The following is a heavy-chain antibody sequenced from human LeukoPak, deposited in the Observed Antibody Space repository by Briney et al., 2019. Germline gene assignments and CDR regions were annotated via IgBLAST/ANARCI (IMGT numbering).Heavy chain of an antibody. CDR1: GGSFSGYY. CDR3: ARGRWRGYPDY. CDR2: INHSGST. V-gene: IGHV4-34*01. Sequence: SETLSRTCAVYGGSFSGYYWSWIRQPPGKGLEWIGEINHSGSTNYNPSLKSRVTISVDTSKNQFSLKLSSVTAADTAVYYCARGRWRGYPDYWGQGILVTVSS. D-gene: IGHD5-18*01. J-gene: IGHJ4*02.